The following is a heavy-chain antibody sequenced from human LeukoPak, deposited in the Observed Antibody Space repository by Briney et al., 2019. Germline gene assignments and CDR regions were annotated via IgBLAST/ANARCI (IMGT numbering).Heavy chain of an antibody. CDR3: ARSGAYSSSDY. CDR1: GYSFTNYW. J-gene: IGHJ4*02. V-gene: IGHV5-51*01. CDR2: IYPGDSAT. D-gene: IGHD6-6*01. Sequence: GESLKISCKGSGYSFTNYWIGWVRPMPGKGLEWMGIIYPGDSATRYSPSFQGQVTISADKSISTAYLQWSSLKASDTAMYYCARSGAYSSSDYWGQGTLVTVSS.